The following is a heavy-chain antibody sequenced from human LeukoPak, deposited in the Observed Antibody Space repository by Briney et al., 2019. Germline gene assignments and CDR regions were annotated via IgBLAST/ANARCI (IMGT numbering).Heavy chain of an antibody. D-gene: IGHD5-12*01. CDR1: GGTFSSYA. J-gene: IGHJ5*02. V-gene: IGHV1-69*05. Sequence: ASVKVSCEASGGTFSSYAISWVRQAPGQGLEWMGGIIPIFGTANYAQKFQGRVTITTDESTSTAYMELSSLRSEDTAVYYCASIRVSGYDFSWFDPWGQGTLVTVSS. CDR3: ASIRVSGYDFSWFDP. CDR2: IIPIFGTA.